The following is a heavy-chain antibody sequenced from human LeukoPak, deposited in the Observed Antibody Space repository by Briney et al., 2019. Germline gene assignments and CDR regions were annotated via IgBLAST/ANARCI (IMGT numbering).Heavy chain of an antibody. V-gene: IGHV3-7*01. Sequence: PGGSLRLSCAASGLTFSSYEMTWVRQAPGKGLEWVANIKQDGSEKYYVDSVKGRFTISRDNAENPLYLQMNSLRAEDTAVYYCARGKGLDYWGQGTPVTVSS. CDR2: IKQDGSEK. D-gene: IGHD3-10*01. J-gene: IGHJ4*02. CDR1: GLTFSSYE. CDR3: ARGKGLDY.